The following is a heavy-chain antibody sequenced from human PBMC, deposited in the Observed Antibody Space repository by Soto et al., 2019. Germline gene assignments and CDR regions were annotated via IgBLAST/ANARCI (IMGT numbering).Heavy chain of an antibody. CDR1: DFTFSNRW. V-gene: IGHV3-74*03. D-gene: IGHD2-21*01. J-gene: IGHJ6*02. CDR2: INSDGSST. Sequence: GGALRLSCFASDFTFSNRWMHWVRQVPGKGLVWVSHINSDGSSTTYADSVKGRFTISRDNAKKTVYLQMNSLRAEDTAVYFCARDNSYAPDVWGQGTTVTVSS. CDR3: ARDNSYAPDV.